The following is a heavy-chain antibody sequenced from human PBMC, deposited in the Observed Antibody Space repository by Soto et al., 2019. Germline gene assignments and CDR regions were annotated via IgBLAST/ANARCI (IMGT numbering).Heavy chain of an antibody. V-gene: IGHV4-59*08. Sequence: QVQLQESGPGLVKPSETLSLTCTVSGGSISSYYWSWIRQPPGKGLEWIGYIYYSGSTNYNPSLKSRVTISVDTSKNQFSLKLSSVTVADTAVYYCARRRVDYGDSPNWYFDLWGRGTLVTVSS. CDR2: IYYSGST. D-gene: IGHD4-17*01. CDR3: ARRRVDYGDSPNWYFDL. CDR1: GGSISSYY. J-gene: IGHJ2*01.